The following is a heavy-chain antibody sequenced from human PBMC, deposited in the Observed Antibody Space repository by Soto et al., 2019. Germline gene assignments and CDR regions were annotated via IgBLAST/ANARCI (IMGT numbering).Heavy chain of an antibody. Sequence: SETLSLTCAVSGGSISSSNWWSWVRQPPGKGLEWIGEIYQSGSTNYNPSLKSRVTTSVDKSKNQFSLKLSSVTAADTAVYYCARADYYDSSTYYSAFDNWGKGTLVTVSS. J-gene: IGHJ4*02. V-gene: IGHV4-4*02. D-gene: IGHD3-22*01. CDR3: ARADYYDSSTYYSAFDN. CDR1: GGSISSSNW. CDR2: IYQSGST.